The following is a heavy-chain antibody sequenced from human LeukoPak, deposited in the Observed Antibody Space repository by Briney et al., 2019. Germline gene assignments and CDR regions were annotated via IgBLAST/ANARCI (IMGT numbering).Heavy chain of an antibody. V-gene: IGHV1-2*02. CDR3: ARDRSRSRNWFDP. CDR1: GYTFTGYY. Sequence: ASVEVSCKASGYTFTGYYMHWVRQAPGQGLEWMGWINPNSGGTNYAQKFQGRVTMTRDTSISTAYMELSRLRSDDTAVYYCARDRSRSRNWFDPWGQGTLVTVSS. CDR2: INPNSGGT. J-gene: IGHJ5*02. D-gene: IGHD1-26*01.